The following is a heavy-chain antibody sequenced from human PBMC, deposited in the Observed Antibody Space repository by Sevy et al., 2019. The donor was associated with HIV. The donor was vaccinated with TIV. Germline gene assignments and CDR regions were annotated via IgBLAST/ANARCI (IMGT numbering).Heavy chain of an antibody. J-gene: IGHJ4*02. CDR1: GFTFSSYG. CDR3: ARDVRGEGIRPGDLDY. V-gene: IGHV3-33*01. Sequence: GWSLRLSCAASGFTFSSYGMQWVRQAPGKGLEWVAVIWNDGSNKYYADSVKGRFTTSRDNSSNTLYLQMNRLRAEDTAVYYCARDVRGEGIRPGDLDYWGQGTLVTVSS. D-gene: IGHD3-10*02. CDR2: IWNDGSNK.